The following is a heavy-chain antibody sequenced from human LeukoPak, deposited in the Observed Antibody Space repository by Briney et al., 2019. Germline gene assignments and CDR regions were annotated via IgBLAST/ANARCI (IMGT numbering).Heavy chain of an antibody. V-gene: IGHV1-69*05. D-gene: IGHD3-10*01. J-gene: IGHJ6*03. CDR2: IIPIFGTA. CDR1: GYTFTSYG. Sequence: ASVKVSCKASGYTFTSYGISWVRQAPGQGLDWMGRIIPIFGTANYAQKFQGRVTITTDESTSTAYMELSSLRSEDTAVYYCARGGYYGSGSYYNLYYMDVWGKGTTVTVSS. CDR3: ARGGYYGSGSYYNLYYMDV.